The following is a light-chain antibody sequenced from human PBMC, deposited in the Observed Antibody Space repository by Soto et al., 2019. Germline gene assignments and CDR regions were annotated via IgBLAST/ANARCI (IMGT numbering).Light chain of an antibody. CDR3: QQRSNWRFT. CDR1: QSVSSY. CDR2: DAS. J-gene: IGKJ3*01. Sequence: EIVLTQSPATLSLSPGERATLSCRASQSVSSYLAWYQQKPGQAPRLLNYDASNRATGIPARFSGSGSGTDFTLTISSLEPEDFAVYYCQQRSNWRFTFGPGTKVDIK. V-gene: IGKV3-11*01.